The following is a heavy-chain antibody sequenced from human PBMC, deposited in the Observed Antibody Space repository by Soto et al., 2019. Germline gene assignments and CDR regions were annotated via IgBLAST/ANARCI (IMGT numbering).Heavy chain of an antibody. CDR3: AKEAEKRIAAAKVDS. J-gene: IGHJ4*02. V-gene: IGHV3-23*01. CDR1: GFAFGGYA. CDR2: ISGSAAVT. Sequence: EVQLLESGGGLIHPGGSLRLSCVASGFAFGGYAMNLVRQTQGKGLEGVSAISGSAAVTAYADSVRGRFSISRDNSNNTLYLQLNNLRVDDTAVYFWAKEAEKRIAAAKVDSWGQGTLVTVSS. D-gene: IGHD6-25*01.